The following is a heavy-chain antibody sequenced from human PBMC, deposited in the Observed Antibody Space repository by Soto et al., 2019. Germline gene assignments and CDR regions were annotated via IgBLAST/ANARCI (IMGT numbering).Heavy chain of an antibody. J-gene: IGHJ4*02. CDR2: ISNTGSYI. V-gene: IGHV3-21*01. D-gene: IGHD6-6*01. CDR1: GFTFRSYT. CDR3: ARDRSSGATRFDS. Sequence: EVQLVESGGGLVKPGGSLRLSCAATGFTFRSYTMNWVRQAPGKGLEWVSSISNTGSYICYADSVKGRFTISRDNAENSLYLQMDSLRAEDTAVYYCARDRSSGATRFDSWGQGTLVTVSS.